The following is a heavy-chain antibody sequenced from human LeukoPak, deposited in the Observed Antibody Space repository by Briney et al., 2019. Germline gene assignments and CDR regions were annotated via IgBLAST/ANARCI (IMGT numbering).Heavy chain of an antibody. D-gene: IGHD4-17*01. CDR2: IKLDGSDK. Sequence: GGSLRLSCAASGFTFSSYWMSWVRQATGKGMEWVVNIKLDGSDKYYVASLKGRFTISRDNAKNSLYLQMNSLRAEDTAVYYCARDYGDYEGYFDYWGQGTLVTVSS. V-gene: IGHV3-7*01. CDR1: GFTFSSYW. J-gene: IGHJ4*02. CDR3: ARDYGDYEGYFDY.